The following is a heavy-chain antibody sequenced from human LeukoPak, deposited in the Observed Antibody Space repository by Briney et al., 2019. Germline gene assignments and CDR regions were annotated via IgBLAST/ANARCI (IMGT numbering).Heavy chain of an antibody. CDR2: IYYSGST. Sequence: PSETLSLTCTVSGGSISSSSYYWGWIRQPPGKGLEWIGSIYYSGSTYYNPSLKSRVTISVDTSKNQFSLKLSSVTAADTAVYYCARVHTYYDILTGYRPYYFDYWGQGTLVTVSS. CDR3: ARVHTYYDILTGYRPYYFDY. V-gene: IGHV4-39*07. D-gene: IGHD3-9*01. J-gene: IGHJ4*02. CDR1: GGSISSSSYY.